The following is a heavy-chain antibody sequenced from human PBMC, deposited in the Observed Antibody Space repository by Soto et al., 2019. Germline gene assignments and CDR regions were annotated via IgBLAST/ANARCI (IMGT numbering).Heavy chain of an antibody. CDR2: ISGSGGST. CDR1: GFTFSSYA. D-gene: IGHD1-26*01. V-gene: IGHV3-23*01. CDR3: ASRIVGAVSGRFDP. Sequence: EGSLRLSCAASGFTFSSYAMSWVRQAPGKGLEWVSAISGSGGSTYYADSVKGRFTISRDNSKNTLYLQMNSLRAEDTDVYYCASRIVGAVSGRFDPWGQGTLVTVSS. J-gene: IGHJ5*02.